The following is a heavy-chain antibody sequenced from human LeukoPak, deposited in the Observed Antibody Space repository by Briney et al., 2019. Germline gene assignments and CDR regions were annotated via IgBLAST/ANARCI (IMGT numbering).Heavy chain of an antibody. CDR1: GFTFDDYG. CDR2: INWNGGST. J-gene: IGHJ4*02. CDR3: ARVKDLQWLVRGYFDY. Sequence: PGGSLRLSCAASGFTFDDYGMSCVRQAPGKGVEWVSGINWNGGSTGYADSVKGRFTISRDNAKNSLYLQMNSLRAEDTALYYCARVKDLQWLVRGYFDYWGQGTLVTVSS. V-gene: IGHV3-20*04. D-gene: IGHD6-19*01.